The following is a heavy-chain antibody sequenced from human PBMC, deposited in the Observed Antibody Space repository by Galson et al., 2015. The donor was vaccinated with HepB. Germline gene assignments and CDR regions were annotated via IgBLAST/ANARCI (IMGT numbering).Heavy chain of an antibody. J-gene: IGHJ4*02. CDR2: IKQDGSEK. Sequence: SLRLSCAASGFTFSSYWMSWVRQAPGKGLEWVANIKQDGSEKYYVDSVKGRFTISRDNAKNSLYLQMNSLRAEDTAVYYCARMLRYCSGGSCYPFYFDYWGQGTLVTVSS. V-gene: IGHV3-7*01. CDR3: ARMLRYCSGGSCYPFYFDY. CDR1: GFTFSSYW. D-gene: IGHD2-15*01.